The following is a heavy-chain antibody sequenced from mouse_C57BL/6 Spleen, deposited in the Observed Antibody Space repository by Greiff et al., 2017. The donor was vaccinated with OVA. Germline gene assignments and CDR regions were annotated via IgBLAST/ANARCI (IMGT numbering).Heavy chain of an antibody. Sequence: VQRVESGAELARPGASVKLSCKASGYTFTSYGISWVKQRTGQGLEWIGEIYPRSGNTYYNEKFKGKATLTADKSSSTAYMELRSLTSEDSAVYFCARKRDYDGTWFAYWGQGTLVTVSA. J-gene: IGHJ3*01. CDR1: GYTFTSYG. CDR3: ARKRDYDGTWFAY. V-gene: IGHV1-81*01. D-gene: IGHD2-4*01. CDR2: IYPRSGNT.